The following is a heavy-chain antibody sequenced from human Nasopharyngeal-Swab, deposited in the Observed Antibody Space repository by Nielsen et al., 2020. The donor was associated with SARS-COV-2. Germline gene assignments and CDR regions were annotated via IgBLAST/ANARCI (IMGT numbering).Heavy chain of an antibody. CDR2: MNEDGSRT. CDR3: ARDLTYFFDNTNYDGLDS. J-gene: IGHJ4*02. CDR1: GFTFSRYW. Sequence: GGSLSLSCETSGFTFSRYWMAWVRQAPGKGLEWVANMNEDGSRTNYVDSVKGRFTISRDNPKNSLSLQMNSLRVEDTALYYCARDLTYFFDNTNYDGLDSWGQGTLVTVSS. V-gene: IGHV3-7*01. D-gene: IGHD4-11*01.